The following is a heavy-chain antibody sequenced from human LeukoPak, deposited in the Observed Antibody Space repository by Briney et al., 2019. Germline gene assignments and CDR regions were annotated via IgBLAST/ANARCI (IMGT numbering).Heavy chain of an antibody. Sequence: EASVKVSCKASGGTFSSYAISWVRQAPGQGLEWMGGIIPIFGTANYAQKFQGRVTITADESTSTAYMELSSLRSEDTAVYYCARALNSGSGRSDYWGQGTLVTVSS. J-gene: IGHJ4*02. D-gene: IGHD5-12*01. CDR2: IIPIFGTA. CDR1: GGTFSSYA. V-gene: IGHV1-69*13. CDR3: ARALNSGSGRSDY.